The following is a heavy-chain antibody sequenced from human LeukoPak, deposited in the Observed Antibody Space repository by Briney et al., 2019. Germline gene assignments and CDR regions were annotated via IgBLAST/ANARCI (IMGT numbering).Heavy chain of an antibody. CDR3: ARDVPGIAAAGPNMDV. D-gene: IGHD6-13*01. CDR2: IIPIFGTA. V-gene: IGHV1-69*13. J-gene: IGHJ6*03. Sequence: GASVKVSCKASGGTFSSYAISWVRQAPGQGLEWMGGIIPIFGTANYAQKFQGRVTITADESTSTAYMELSSLRSEDTAVHYCARDVPGIAAAGPNMDVWGKGTTVTVSS. CDR1: GGTFSSYA.